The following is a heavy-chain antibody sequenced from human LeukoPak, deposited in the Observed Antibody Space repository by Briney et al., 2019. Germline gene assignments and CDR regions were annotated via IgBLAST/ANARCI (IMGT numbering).Heavy chain of an antibody. V-gene: IGHV4-59*08. J-gene: IGHJ4*02. D-gene: IGHD5-24*01. CDR3: ARAARAGYNLEPFDY. Sequence: SETLSLTCTVSGGSMSSYYWGWIRQPPGKGLEWIGYIYYSGSTKYNPSLKSRVTISVDTSKNQFSLKLSSVTAADTAVYYCARAARAGYNLEPFDYWGQGTLVTVSS. CDR2: IYYSGST. CDR1: GGSMSSYY.